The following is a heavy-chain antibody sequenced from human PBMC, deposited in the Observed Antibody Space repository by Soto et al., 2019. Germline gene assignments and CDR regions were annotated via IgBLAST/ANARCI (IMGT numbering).Heavy chain of an antibody. CDR2: ISAYNGNT. CDR3: ARDMDSSGSNWFDS. Sequence: SVKVSCKASGCTITSYGISWVRPAPVQGLVWMGGISAYNGNTNYAQKLQGGVTMTTDTATSTADMELRSLGSDDTAVHFCARDMDSSGSNWFDSWAQATLVTVSS. J-gene: IGHJ5*01. V-gene: IGHV1-18*01. D-gene: IGHD3-22*01. CDR1: GCTITSYG.